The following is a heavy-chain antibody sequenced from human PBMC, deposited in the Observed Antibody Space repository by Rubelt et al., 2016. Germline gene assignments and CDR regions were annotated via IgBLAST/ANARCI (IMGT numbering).Heavy chain of an antibody. D-gene: IGHD4-17*01. J-gene: IGHJ5*02. CDR3: ARGTTVTSDYRFDL. CDR1: GYSFTSYW. Sequence: EVQLVQSGAEVKKPGESLKISCKGSGYSFTSYWIGWVRQMPGKGLEWMGTLYPGDSDNRYSPIFRGHVTIAADKSMSTAYLQWRSLKSSDTAMYYCARGTTVTSDYRFDLWGQGTLVTVSS. V-gene: IGHV5-51*01. CDR2: LYPGDSDN.